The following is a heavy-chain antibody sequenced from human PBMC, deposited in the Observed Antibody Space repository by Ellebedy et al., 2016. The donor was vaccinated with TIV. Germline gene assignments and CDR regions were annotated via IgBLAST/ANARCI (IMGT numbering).Heavy chain of an antibody. V-gene: IGHV3-23*01. J-gene: IGHJ6*03. Sequence: GESLKISXAASGFTFSSYAMSWVRQAPGKGLEWVSAISGSGGSTYYADSVKGRFTISRDNSKNSLYLQMNSLRAADTAVYYCARDFVYYYYMDVWGKGTTVTVSS. CDR2: ISGSGGST. CDR1: GFTFSSYA. D-gene: IGHD3-16*02. CDR3: ARDFVYYYYMDV.